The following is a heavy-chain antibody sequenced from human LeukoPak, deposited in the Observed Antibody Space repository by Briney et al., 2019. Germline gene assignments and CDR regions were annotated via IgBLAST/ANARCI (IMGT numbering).Heavy chain of an antibody. CDR2: ISYDGSNK. CDR3: ARDYLRDSGYYGPGGY. Sequence: GGSLRLSCAAPGFTFSSYAMHWVRQAPGKGLEWVAVISYDGSNKYYADSVKGRFTISRDNSKNTLYLRMNSLRAEDTAVYYCARDYLRDSGYYGPGGYWGQGTLVTVSS. J-gene: IGHJ4*02. D-gene: IGHD3-22*01. CDR1: GFTFSSYA. V-gene: IGHV3-30-3*01.